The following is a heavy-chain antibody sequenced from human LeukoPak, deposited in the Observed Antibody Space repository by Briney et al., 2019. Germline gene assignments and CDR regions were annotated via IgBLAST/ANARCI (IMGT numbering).Heavy chain of an antibody. CDR1: GFTFDDYA. CDR2: ISWNSGSI. J-gene: IGHJ6*02. V-gene: IGHV3-9*01. CDR3: AKDRRHYYYYGMDV. Sequence: GGSLRFSCAASGFTFDDYAMHWVRQASGKGLEWVSGISWNSGSIGYADSVKGRFTISRDNAKNSLYLQMNSLRAEDTALYYCAKDRRHYYYYGMDVWGQGTTVTVSS.